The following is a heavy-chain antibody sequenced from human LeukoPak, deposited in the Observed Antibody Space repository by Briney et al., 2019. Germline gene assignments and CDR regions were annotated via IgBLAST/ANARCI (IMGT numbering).Heavy chain of an antibody. CDR2: INHSGST. CDR3: ARGGGPLKGFDI. D-gene: IGHD3-16*01. CDR1: GGSFSGYY. V-gene: IGHV4-34*01. Sequence: KPSETLSLTCAVYGGSFSGYYWSWIRQPPGKGLEWIGEINHSGSTNYNPSLKSRVTISVDTSKNQLSLKLSSVTAADTAVYYCARGGGPLKGFDIWGQGTMVTVSS. J-gene: IGHJ3*02.